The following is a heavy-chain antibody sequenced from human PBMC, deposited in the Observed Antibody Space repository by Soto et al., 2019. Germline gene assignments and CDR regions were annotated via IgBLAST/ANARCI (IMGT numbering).Heavy chain of an antibody. J-gene: IGHJ4*02. CDR1: GGDFINYG. CDR3: ARDRYYDGVGYHYESAY. V-gene: IGHV1-69*01. D-gene: IGHD3-22*01. CDR2: IIPIFRSA. Sequence: QVQLVQSGAEVKKPGSSVKVSCKASGGDFINYGISWVRQAPGQGLEWMGGIIPIFRSANYAQKFQGRVIIAADESTTPAYMELTTLTSEDTAAYYCARDRYYDGVGYHYESAYWGQGTLVTVSS.